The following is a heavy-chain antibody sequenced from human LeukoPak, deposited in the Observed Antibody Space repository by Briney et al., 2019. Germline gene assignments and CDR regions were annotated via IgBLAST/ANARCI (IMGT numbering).Heavy chain of an antibody. CDR2: MHHSGST. CDR3: ARHAAVEGSSGWSPLWWFDP. J-gene: IGHJ5*02. CDR1: GGSIRSYY. Sequence: PSETLSLTCTVSGGSIRSYYWSWIRQPPGKGLEWIGYMHHSGSTKHNPYLKSRVTISVDTSKSQSSLKLSSVTAADTAVYYCARHAAVEGSSGWSPLWWFDPWGQGTLVTVSS. D-gene: IGHD6-19*01. V-gene: IGHV4-59*08.